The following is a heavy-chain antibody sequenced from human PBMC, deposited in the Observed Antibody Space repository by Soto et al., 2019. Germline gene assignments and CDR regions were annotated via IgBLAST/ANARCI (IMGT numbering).Heavy chain of an antibody. D-gene: IGHD3-16*01. CDR1: GFSLSTSGVA. CDR3: AHRPITFMARWFDP. CDR2: VYWDDDK. Sequence: QITLKESGPTLVKPAQTLTLTCTFSGFSLSTSGVAVGWLRQPPGKAPEWLALVYWDDDKRYSPSLKSRLTITKDTSKNPVVLTMTNLEPVDTGTYFCAHRPITFMARWFDPWGQGIPVTVSS. J-gene: IGHJ5*02. V-gene: IGHV2-5*02.